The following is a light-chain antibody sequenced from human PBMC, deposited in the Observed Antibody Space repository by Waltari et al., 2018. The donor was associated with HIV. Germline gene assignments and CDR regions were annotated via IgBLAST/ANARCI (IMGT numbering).Light chain of an antibody. Sequence: DIQMTQSPSSLSASLGDRVTITCRASQSISNHLNWYQQKPGEAPKVLIYAASSLRSDVPSRFSGSGSGTDFTLTISSLQLEDFATYYCQQSYSSPNNFGQGT. CDR2: AAS. V-gene: IGKV1-39*01. J-gene: IGKJ2*01. CDR1: QSISNH. CDR3: QQSYSSPNN.